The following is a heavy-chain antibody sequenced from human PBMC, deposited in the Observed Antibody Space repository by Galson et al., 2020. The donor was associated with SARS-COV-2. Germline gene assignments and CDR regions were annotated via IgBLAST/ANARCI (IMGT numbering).Heavy chain of an antibody. D-gene: IGHD3-22*01. Sequence: ASVKVSCKASGYTFTSYGISWVRQAPGQGLEWMGWISAYNGNTNYAQKLQGRVTMTTDTSTSTAYMELRSLRSDDTAVYYCARSPYYYDSSGYAYWGQGTLVTVSS. J-gene: IGHJ4*02. CDR3: ARSPYYYDSSGYAY. CDR2: ISAYNGNT. CDR1: GYTFTSYG. V-gene: IGHV1-18*01.